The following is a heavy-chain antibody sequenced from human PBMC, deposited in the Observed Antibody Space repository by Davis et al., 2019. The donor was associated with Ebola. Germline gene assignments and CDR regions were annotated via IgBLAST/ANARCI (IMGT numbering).Heavy chain of an antibody. V-gene: IGHV1-46*01. CDR3: ARSDSSPDFDP. J-gene: IGHJ5*02. Sequence: ASVKVSCKASGYTFTSYYMYWVRQAPGQGLEWMGIINPSGGSTTYAQKFQGRVTMTRDTSISTAYMELSRLRSDDTAVYYCARSDSSPDFDPWGQGTLVTVSS. D-gene: IGHD6-13*01. CDR2: INPSGGST. CDR1: GYTFTSYY.